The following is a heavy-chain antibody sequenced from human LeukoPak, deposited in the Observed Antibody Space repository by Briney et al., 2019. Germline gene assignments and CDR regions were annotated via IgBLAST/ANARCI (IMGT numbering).Heavy chain of an antibody. Sequence: SQTLSLTCAVSGGSISSGGYSWSWIRQPPGKGLEWIGYIYHGGSTYYNPSLKSQVTISVDRSKNQFSLKLSSVTAADTAVYYCARSAAGTGAFDIWGQGTMVTVSS. D-gene: IGHD6-13*01. CDR2: IYHGGST. CDR3: ARSAAGTGAFDI. V-gene: IGHV4-30-2*01. CDR1: GGSISSGGYS. J-gene: IGHJ3*02.